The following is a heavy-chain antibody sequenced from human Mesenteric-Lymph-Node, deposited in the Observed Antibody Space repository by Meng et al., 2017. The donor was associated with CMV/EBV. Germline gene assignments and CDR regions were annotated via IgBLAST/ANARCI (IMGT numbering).Heavy chain of an antibody. Sequence: KVSCKASGYTFTGYYMHWVRQAPGQGLEWMGWINPNSGGTNYAQKFQGRVTMTRDTSISTAYMELSRLRSDDTAVYYCARAGYCSSTSCYYNWFDPWGQGTLVTVSS. CDR3: ARAGYCSSTSCYYNWFDP. J-gene: IGHJ5*02. CDR2: INPNSGGT. D-gene: IGHD2-2*01. V-gene: IGHV1-2*02. CDR1: GYTFTGYY.